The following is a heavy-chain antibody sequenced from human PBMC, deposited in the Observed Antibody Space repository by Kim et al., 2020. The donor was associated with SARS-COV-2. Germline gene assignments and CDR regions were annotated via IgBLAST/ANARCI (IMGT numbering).Heavy chain of an antibody. D-gene: IGHD6-13*01. CDR3: ATNLAAAGVV. Sequence: DKTYIVESVKGRLTSSRDNSKNTLYLQMSSLRVEDTAVYYCATNLAAAGVVWGQGTLVTVSS. J-gene: IGHJ4*02. V-gene: IGHV3-66*01. CDR2: DKT.